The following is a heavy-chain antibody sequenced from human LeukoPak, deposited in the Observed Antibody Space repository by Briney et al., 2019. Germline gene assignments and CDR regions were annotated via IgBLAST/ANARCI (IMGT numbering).Heavy chain of an antibody. CDR3: ARGARKADDYGGFFDS. CDR2: IYETGST. CDR1: GGSLSSSSYY. V-gene: IGHV4-39*01. J-gene: IGHJ4*02. Sequence: PSETLSLTCSVPGGSLSSSSYYWGWIRQPPGRGLEWIGNIYETGSTNYNPSLKSRVTISVDTSKNQFSLKLSSVTAADTAVYYCARGARKADDYGGFFDSWGQGTLVTVSS. D-gene: IGHD4-23*01.